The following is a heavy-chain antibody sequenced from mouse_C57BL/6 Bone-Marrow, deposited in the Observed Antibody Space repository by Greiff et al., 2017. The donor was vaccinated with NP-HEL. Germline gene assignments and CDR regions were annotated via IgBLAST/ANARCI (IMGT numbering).Heavy chain of an antibody. V-gene: IGHV1-59*01. D-gene: IGHD1-1*02. CDR2: IDPSDSYT. J-gene: IGHJ3*01. Sequence: VQLQQSGAELVRPGTSVKLSCKASGYTFTSYWMHWVKQRPGQGLEWIGVIDPSDSYTNYNQKFKGKATLTVDTSSSTAYMQLSSLTSEDSAVYYCARWGGRAYWGQGTLVTVSA. CDR3: ARWGGRAY. CDR1: GYTFTSYW.